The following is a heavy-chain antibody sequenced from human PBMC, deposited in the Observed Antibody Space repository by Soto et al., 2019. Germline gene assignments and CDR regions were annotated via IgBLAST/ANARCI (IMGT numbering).Heavy chain of an antibody. J-gene: IGHJ6*02. CDR2: IYYSGST. Sequence: SETLSLTCTVSGGSISSGDYYWSWIRQPPGKGLEWIGYIYYSGSTYYNPSLKSRVTISADTSKNQFSLKLSSVTAADTAVYYCARDREYSSSWNSYYYGMDVWGQGTTVTVSS. CDR3: ARDREYSSSWNSYYYGMDV. CDR1: GGSISSGDYY. V-gene: IGHV4-30-4*01. D-gene: IGHD6-13*01.